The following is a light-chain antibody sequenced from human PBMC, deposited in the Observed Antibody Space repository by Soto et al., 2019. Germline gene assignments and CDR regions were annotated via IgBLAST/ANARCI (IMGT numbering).Light chain of an antibody. CDR1: SSDVGGYNY. CDR2: EVS. CDR3: SSYTSSITYV. Sequence: QSVLTQPASVSGSPGQSITISCTGTSSDVGGYNYVSWYQHHPGKAPKLMIYEVSNRPSGVSNRFSGSKSGNTASLTISGLQAEDEDDYYCSSYTSSITYVFGAGTKVTVL. J-gene: IGLJ1*01. V-gene: IGLV2-14*01.